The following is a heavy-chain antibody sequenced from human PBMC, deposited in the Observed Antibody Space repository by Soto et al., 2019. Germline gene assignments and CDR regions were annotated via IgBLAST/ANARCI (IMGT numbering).Heavy chain of an antibody. Sequence: EVQLVESGGGLVQPGRSLRLSCAASGFTFDDYAMHWVRQAPGKGLEWVSGISWNSGSIGYADSVKGRFTISRDNAKNSLYLQMNSLRPEDTALYYCAKPLRSHYYGSGSYDYWGQGTPVTVSP. CDR2: ISWNSGSI. J-gene: IGHJ4*02. CDR3: AKPLRSHYYGSGSYDY. CDR1: GFTFDDYA. V-gene: IGHV3-9*01. D-gene: IGHD3-10*01.